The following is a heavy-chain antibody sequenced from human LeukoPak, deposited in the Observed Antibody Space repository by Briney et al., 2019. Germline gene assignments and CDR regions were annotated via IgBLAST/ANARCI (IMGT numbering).Heavy chain of an antibody. V-gene: IGHV1-8*01. CDR3: ARKFLGSRGYYFDY. CDR2: MNPNSGNT. J-gene: IGHJ4*02. D-gene: IGHD3-10*01. CDR1: GYTFSSYD. Sequence: ASVKASCKASGYTFSSYDINWVRQATGQGLEWMGWMNPNSGNTGYAQEFQGRVNMTRNTSISTAYMELSSLRSEDTAVYYCARKFLGSRGYYFDYWGQGTLVTVSS.